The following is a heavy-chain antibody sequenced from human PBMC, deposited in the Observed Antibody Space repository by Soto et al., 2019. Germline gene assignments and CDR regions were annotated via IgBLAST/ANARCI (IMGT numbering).Heavy chain of an antibody. D-gene: IGHD5-12*01. CDR2: ISSSSSHI. V-gene: IGHV3-21*01. Sequence: GGSLRLSCAASGFTFSSYSMNWVRQAPGKGLEWVSSISSSSSHIYYADSVKGRFTISRDNAKNSLYLQMNSLRAEDTAVYYCARGSGRWLPPGYYYYYGMDVWGQGTTVTVSS. CDR1: GFTFSSYS. CDR3: ARGSGRWLPPGYYYYYGMDV. J-gene: IGHJ6*02.